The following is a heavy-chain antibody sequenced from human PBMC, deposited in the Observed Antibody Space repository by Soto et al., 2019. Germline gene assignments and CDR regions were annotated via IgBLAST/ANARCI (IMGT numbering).Heavy chain of an antibody. CDR3: ARAGYTSSWENYFDF. V-gene: IGHV1-3*01. D-gene: IGHD5-12*01. J-gene: IGHJ4*02. Sequence: ASVKVSCKTSGYTFTSYALHWVRQAPGQRLEWMGWINVGNGKTIYSQKFQGRVTITRDRSASTAYVELSSLRFEDTAVYYCARAGYTSSWENYFDFWGQGXLVTVSS. CDR2: INVGNGKT. CDR1: GYTFTSYA.